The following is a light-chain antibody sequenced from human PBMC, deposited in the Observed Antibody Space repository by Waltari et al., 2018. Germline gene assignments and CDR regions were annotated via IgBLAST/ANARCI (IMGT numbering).Light chain of an antibody. V-gene: IGLV3-19*01. CDR2: GKS. CDR3: ASRDSSGNHAV. Sequence: SSELTQDPAVSVALGQAVRITCQGDSRRTYSDIWYQQKPGQAPVLVIYGKSNRPSGLPDRFSGSSSGNTASLTISGAQAEDEADYYCASRDSSGNHAVFGGGTKLTVL. CDR1: SRRTYS. J-gene: IGLJ2*01.